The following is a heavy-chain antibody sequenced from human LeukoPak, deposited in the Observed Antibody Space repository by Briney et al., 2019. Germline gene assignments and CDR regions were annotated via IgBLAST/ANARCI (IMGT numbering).Heavy chain of an antibody. CDR2: IYYTGSA. CDR1: GGSISDSDYY. D-gene: IGHD2-8*01. V-gene: IGHV4-39*07. Sequence: SETLSLTCTVSGGSISDSDYYWSWIRQPPGKGLEWLGNIYYTGSASYNPSLKSRVTFSVDTFKNQFSLHLSSVTDADTAVYYCARENYCTNDVCWAFDPWGRGTLVTVSS. J-gene: IGHJ5*02. CDR3: ARENYCTNDVCWAFDP.